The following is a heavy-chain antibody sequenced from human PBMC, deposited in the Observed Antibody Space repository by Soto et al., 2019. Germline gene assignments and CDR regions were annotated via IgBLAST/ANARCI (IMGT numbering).Heavy chain of an antibody. D-gene: IGHD6-19*01. V-gene: IGHV3-23*01. CDR1: GFTFSTYA. Sequence: EVQLLESGGGLVQPGGSLRLSCAASGFTFSTYAMNWVRQAPGKGLEWVSGISGSGDSTYYADSVKGRFTVSRDNSKNTLYLQMNSLRGEDTAVFYCAKDSSSGWSFDYWGQGTLVTVSP. CDR3: AKDSSSGWSFDY. CDR2: ISGSGDST. J-gene: IGHJ4*02.